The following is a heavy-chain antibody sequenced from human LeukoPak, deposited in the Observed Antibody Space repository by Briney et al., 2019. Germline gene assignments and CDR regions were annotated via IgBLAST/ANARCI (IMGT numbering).Heavy chain of an antibody. CDR1: GFTFSSYA. D-gene: IGHD6-19*01. V-gene: IGHV3-23*01. Sequence: GGSLRLSCAASGFTFSSYAMSWVRQAPGKGLEWASAISGSGGSTYYADPVKGRFAISRDNSKNTLYLQMNSLRAEDTAVYYCAKVGIAVAGKVLYYFDYWGQGTLVTVSS. CDR2: ISGSGGST. CDR3: AKVGIAVAGKVLYYFDY. J-gene: IGHJ4*02.